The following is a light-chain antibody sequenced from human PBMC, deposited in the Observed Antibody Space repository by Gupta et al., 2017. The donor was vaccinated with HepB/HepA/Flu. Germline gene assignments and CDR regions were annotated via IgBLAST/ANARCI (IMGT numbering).Light chain of an antibody. CDR2: EVN. J-gene: IGLJ2*01. Sequence: QSALTQPASVAGSPGHSITFSCTGTSADIGTYDLVSWYQQHPGKTPKLMIYEVNKRPPGVSDRFSGSNSGNTASLTISGLQAGDEADYYCSSYTGSDTFVVFGGGTRLTVL. V-gene: IGLV2-23*02. CDR3: SSYTGSDTFVV. CDR1: SADIGTYDL.